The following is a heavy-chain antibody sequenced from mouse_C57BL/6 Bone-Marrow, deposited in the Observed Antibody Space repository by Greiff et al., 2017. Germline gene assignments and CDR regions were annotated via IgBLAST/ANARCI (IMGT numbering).Heavy chain of an antibody. CDR3: ARNDGYYVWAMDY. J-gene: IGHJ4*01. Sequence: QVQLQQPGAELVKPGASVKMSCKASGYTFTSYWITWVKQRPGQGLEWIGDIYPGSGSTNYNEKFKSKATLTVETSSSTAYMQLSSLTSEDSAVYYCARNDGYYVWAMDYWGQGTSVTVSS. D-gene: IGHD2-3*01. CDR1: GYTFTSYW. CDR2: IYPGSGST. V-gene: IGHV1-55*01.